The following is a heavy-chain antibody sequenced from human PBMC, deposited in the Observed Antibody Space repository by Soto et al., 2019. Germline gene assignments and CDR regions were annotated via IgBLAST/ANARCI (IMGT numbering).Heavy chain of an antibody. CDR3: AKWGQGPASGPNFDF. V-gene: IGHV1-8*01. CDR2: MNPNSGNT. D-gene: IGHD6-13*01. Sequence: ASVKVSCKTSGYTFTNYDINWVRQAPGQGLEWMGWMNPNSGNTGYAQQFQGRVSMTSNTAISTAYMELSGLRSEDSGMYFCAKWGQGPASGPNFDFWGQGTLVTSPQ. J-gene: IGHJ4*02. CDR1: GYTFTNYD.